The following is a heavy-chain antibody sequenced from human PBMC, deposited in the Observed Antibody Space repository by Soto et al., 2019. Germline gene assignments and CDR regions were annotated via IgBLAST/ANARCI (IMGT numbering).Heavy chain of an antibody. Sequence: PGGSLRLSCAASGFSFSSFAMNWVRQAPGKGLEWVSIISGSADSTYYADSVKGRFTISRDNSKNTLYLQMNSLRAEDTAVYYCAKSKGKQQLSTYWGQGTLVTVSS. J-gene: IGHJ4*02. CDR2: ISGSADST. CDR3: AKSKGKQQLSTY. CDR1: GFSFSSFA. D-gene: IGHD6-13*01. V-gene: IGHV3-23*01.